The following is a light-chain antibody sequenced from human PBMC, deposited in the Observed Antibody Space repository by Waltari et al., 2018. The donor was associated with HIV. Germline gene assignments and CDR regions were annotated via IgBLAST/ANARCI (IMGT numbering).Light chain of an antibody. J-gene: IGLJ2*01. CDR3: AAWDDSLNGL. Sequence: QSVLTQPPSASGTAGQRVTISCSGRRSNIGSNSVSWYQQVPGAAPRPLMYHNNQRPSGVPDRFSGSKSGTSASLAISGLQSDDEGDYYCAAWDDSLNGLFGGGTKLTVL. V-gene: IGLV1-44*01. CDR2: HNN. CDR1: RSNIGSNS.